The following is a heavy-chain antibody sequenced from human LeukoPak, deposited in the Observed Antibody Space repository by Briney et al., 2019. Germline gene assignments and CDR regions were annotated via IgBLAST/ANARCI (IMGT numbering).Heavy chain of an antibody. CDR3: ARVPAGVIGMKDAFDI. J-gene: IGHJ3*02. CDR2: ISGSSSYI. D-gene: IGHD3-16*02. Sequence: SGGSLRLSCAASGFTFSSYEMNWVRQAPGKGLEWVSSISGSSSYIYYADSVKGRFTISRHNAKNSLYLQMNSLRAEDTAVYYCARVPAGVIGMKDAFDIWGQGTMVTVSS. V-gene: IGHV3-21*01. CDR1: GFTFSSYE.